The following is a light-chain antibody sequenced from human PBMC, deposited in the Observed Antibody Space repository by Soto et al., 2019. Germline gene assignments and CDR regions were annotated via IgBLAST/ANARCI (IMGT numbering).Light chain of an antibody. V-gene: IGLV1-44*01. CDR3: AAWDDSLNAVV. CDR2: SSN. Sequence: QSVLTQPPSASGTPGQRVTISCSGSSSNIGSNTVNWYQPLPGTAPKLLIYSSNQRPSGVPDRFSGSKSGTSASLAISGLQSEDEADYYCAAWDDSLNAVVFGGGTKLTVL. J-gene: IGLJ2*01. CDR1: SSNIGSNT.